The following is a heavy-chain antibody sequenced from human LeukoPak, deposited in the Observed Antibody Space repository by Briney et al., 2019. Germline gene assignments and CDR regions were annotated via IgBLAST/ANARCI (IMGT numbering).Heavy chain of an antibody. D-gene: IGHD1-26*01. Sequence: PGGSLRLSCAASGFTFSSYWMHWVRPAPGKGLVWVSRINSDGSSTNYADSVKGRFTISRDNAENTLYLQMHSLRDEDTAVYYCARLGDYYNAHWFDPWGQGTLVTVSS. CDR3: ARLGDYYNAHWFDP. V-gene: IGHV3-74*01. CDR1: GFTFSSYW. CDR2: INSDGSST. J-gene: IGHJ5*02.